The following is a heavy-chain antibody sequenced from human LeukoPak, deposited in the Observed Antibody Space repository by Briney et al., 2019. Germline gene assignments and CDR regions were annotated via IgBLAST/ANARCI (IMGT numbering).Heavy chain of an antibody. Sequence: ASVKISCKASGYTFRGNYIHWLRQAPGQGREWMGWFDANNGDTKSAQKFQGRVTMSRDTSISTAYMDLSSLSPDDAAVYYCARDPSSVTLYFFDYWGQGTLVTVSS. D-gene: IGHD4-11*01. CDR3: ARDPSSVTLYFFDY. V-gene: IGHV1-2*02. CDR1: GYTFRGNY. J-gene: IGHJ4*02. CDR2: FDANNGDT.